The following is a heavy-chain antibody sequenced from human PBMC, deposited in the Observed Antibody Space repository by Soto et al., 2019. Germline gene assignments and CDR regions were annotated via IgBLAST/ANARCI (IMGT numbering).Heavy chain of an antibody. CDR1: GGSISSGGYY. Sequence: KTSETLSLTCTVSGGSISSGGYYWSWIRQHPGKGLEWIGYIYYSGSTYYNPSLKSRVTISVDTSKNQFSLKLSSVTAADTAVYYCARVQDYGGNPRDYYYYYGMDVWGQGTTVTVSS. D-gene: IGHD4-17*01. J-gene: IGHJ6*02. V-gene: IGHV4-31*03. CDR2: IYYSGST. CDR3: ARVQDYGGNPRDYYYYYGMDV.